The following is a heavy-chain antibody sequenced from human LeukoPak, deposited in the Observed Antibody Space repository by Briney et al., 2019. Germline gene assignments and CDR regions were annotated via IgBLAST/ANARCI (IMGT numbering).Heavy chain of an antibody. Sequence: SETLSLTCAVYGGSFSGYYSSWIRQPPGKGLEWIGEINHSGSTNYNPSLKSRVTISVDTSMNQFSLRLSSVTPADTAVYYCARGRRVRGAPFAYWGQGTLVTVSS. J-gene: IGHJ4*02. CDR1: GGSFSGYY. CDR3: ARGRRVRGAPFAY. V-gene: IGHV4-34*01. D-gene: IGHD3-10*01. CDR2: INHSGST.